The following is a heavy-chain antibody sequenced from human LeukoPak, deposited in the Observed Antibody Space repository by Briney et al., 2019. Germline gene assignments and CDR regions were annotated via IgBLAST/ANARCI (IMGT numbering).Heavy chain of an antibody. CDR1: GFTFSDYW. D-gene: IGHD2-2*01. CDR3: WRGPYRDASEI. CDR2: LRPDGSDK. J-gene: IGHJ4*02. V-gene: IGHV3-7*02. Sequence: GGSLRLSCTGSGFTFSDYWMTWARQAPGKGLEWVANLRPDGSDKYYVDSVKGRFTISRDNAKKLVYLQMNSLRAEDTAVYYCWRGPYRDASEIWGQGTLGNVSS.